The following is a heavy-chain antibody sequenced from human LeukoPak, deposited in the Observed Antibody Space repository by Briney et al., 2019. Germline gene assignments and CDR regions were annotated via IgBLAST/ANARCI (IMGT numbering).Heavy chain of an antibody. J-gene: IGHJ4*02. D-gene: IGHD3-22*01. CDR1: GYTFTSYY. V-gene: IGHV1-46*01. Sequence: GASVKVSCKASGYTFTSYYMHWVRQAPGQGLEWMGIINPSGGRTSYAQKFQGRVTMTRDTSTSTVYMELSSLRSEDTAVYYCARDSRYYDSSGYYYAGFDYWGQGTLVTVSS. CDR2: INPSGGRT. CDR3: ARDSRYYDSSGYYYAGFDY.